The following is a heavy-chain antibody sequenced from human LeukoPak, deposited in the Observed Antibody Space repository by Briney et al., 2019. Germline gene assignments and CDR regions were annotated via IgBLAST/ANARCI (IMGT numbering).Heavy chain of an antibody. D-gene: IGHD2-15*01. Sequence: PGGSLRLSCAASGFTFSSFAMNWVRQAPGKGLEWVSAISGSGVGTYYADSMKGRLTISRDNSKNTLYLQMNSLRAEDTAIYYCAKGLGYCSGGSCGSYNHGMDVWGQGTTVTVSS. J-gene: IGHJ6*02. V-gene: IGHV3-23*01. CDR3: AKGLGYCSGGSCGSYNHGMDV. CDR2: ISGSGVGT. CDR1: GFTFSSFA.